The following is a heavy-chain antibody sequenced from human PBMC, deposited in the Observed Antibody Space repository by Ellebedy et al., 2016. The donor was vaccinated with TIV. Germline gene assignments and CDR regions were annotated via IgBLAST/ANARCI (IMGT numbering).Heavy chain of an antibody. CDR1: GGSISSGGYY. D-gene: IGHD4-23*01. CDR2: IYYSGST. Sequence: MPSETLSLTCTVSGGSISSGGYYWSWIRQHPGKGLEWIGYIYYSGSTYYNPSLKSRVTISVDTSKNQFSLKLSSVTAADTAVHYCARGVDDYGGNGGPPPTLNWFDPWGQGTLVTVSS. CDR3: ARGVDDYGGNGGPPPTLNWFDP. V-gene: IGHV4-30-4*08. J-gene: IGHJ5*02.